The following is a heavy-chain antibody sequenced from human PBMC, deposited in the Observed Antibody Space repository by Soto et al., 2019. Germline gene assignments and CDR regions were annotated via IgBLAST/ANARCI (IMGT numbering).Heavy chain of an antibody. Sequence: GGSLRLSCAASGVTVSSNYMGWVRQAPGKGLEWVSVIYSGGSTYYADSVKGRFTISRDNSKSTLYLQMNSLRAEDTALYYCAKGRSYYYYYGVDVWGQGTTVTVSS. J-gene: IGHJ6*02. CDR2: IYSGGST. CDR1: GVTVSSNY. CDR3: AKGRSYYYYYGVDV. V-gene: IGHV3-66*01.